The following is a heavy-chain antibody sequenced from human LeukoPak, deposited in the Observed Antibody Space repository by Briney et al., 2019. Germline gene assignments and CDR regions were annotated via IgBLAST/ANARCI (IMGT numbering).Heavy chain of an antibody. CDR2: MNPNSGNT. V-gene: IGHV1-8*01. D-gene: IGHD3-3*01. CDR1: GYTFTSYD. J-gene: IGHJ4*02. CDR3: ARGGRLVDDFWSGYYSLDY. Sequence: ASVKVSCKASGYTFTSYDINWVRQATGQGLEWMGWMNPNSGNTGYAQKFQGRVTMTRNTSISTAYMELSSLRSEDTAVYYCARGGRLVDDFWSGYYSLDYWGQGTLVTVSS.